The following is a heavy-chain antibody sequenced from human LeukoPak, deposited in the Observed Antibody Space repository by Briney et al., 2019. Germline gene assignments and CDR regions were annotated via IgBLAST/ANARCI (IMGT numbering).Heavy chain of an antibody. V-gene: IGHV3-11*01. J-gene: IGHJ4*02. CDR2: ISRSGNTI. Sequence: GGSLRLSCEASGSTFSDYRMNWIRQAPGKGLEWVSYISRSGNTIYYAESVKGRFTISRDNAKNSLFLQMNTLRVEDTAVYYCAGGWGDYYGSQSAPFDYWGPGTLVTVSS. CDR1: GSTFSDYR. CDR3: AGGWGDYYGSQSAPFDY. D-gene: IGHD3-10*01.